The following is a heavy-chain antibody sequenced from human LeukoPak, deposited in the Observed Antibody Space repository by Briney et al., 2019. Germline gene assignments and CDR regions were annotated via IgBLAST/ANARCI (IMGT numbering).Heavy chain of an antibody. V-gene: IGHV3-30*02. J-gene: IGHJ4*02. CDR3: AKDTPSYGDYGGYFDY. Sequence: GGSLRLFCAASGFTFSSYGMHWVRQAPGKGLEWGAFLRYDGSNKYYADSVKGRFTISRDNSKNTLYLQMNSLRAEDTAVYYCAKDTPSYGDYGGYFDYWGQGTLVTVSS. CDR2: LRYDGSNK. D-gene: IGHD4-17*01. CDR1: GFTFSSYG.